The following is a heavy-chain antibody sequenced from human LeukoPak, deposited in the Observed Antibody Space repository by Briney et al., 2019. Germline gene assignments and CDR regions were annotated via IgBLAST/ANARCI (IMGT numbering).Heavy chain of an antibody. D-gene: IGHD2-15*01. CDR3: AKEKYCSGGSCYSAHYYYYGMDV. CDR1: GFTFDDYA. Sequence: PGGSLRLSCAASGFTFDDYAMQWVRHAPGKGLEWVSGISWNSGSICYADSVKGRFTISRDNAKNSLYLQMNSLRAEDTALYYCAKEKYCSGGSCYSAHYYYYGMDVWGQGTTVTVSS. V-gene: IGHV3-9*01. J-gene: IGHJ6*02. CDR2: ISWNSGSI.